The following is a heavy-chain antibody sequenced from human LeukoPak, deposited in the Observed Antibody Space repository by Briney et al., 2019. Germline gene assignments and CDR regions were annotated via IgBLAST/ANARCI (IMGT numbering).Heavy chain of an antibody. CDR1: GGSISSYY. D-gene: IGHD4-23*01. CDR3: ARVPNVDYGGNLWYYYYGMDV. CDR2: IFYSGST. V-gene: IGHV4-59*01. J-gene: IGHJ6*02. Sequence: SETLSLTCTVSGGSISSYYWNWVRQPPGEGLEWIGYIFYSGSTNYNPSLKSRVTISVDTSKNQFSLKLSSVTAADTAVYYCARVPNVDYGGNLWYYYYGMDVWGQGTTVTVSS.